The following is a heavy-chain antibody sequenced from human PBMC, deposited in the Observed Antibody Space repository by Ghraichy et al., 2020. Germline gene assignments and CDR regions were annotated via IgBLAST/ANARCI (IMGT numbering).Heavy chain of an antibody. CDR2: IIPIFGTA. V-gene: IGHV1-69*13. Sequence: SVKVSCKASGGTFSSYAISWVRQAPGQGLEWMGGIIPIFGTANYAQKFQGRVTITADESTSTAYMELSSLRSEDTAVYYCARDRGCSSTSCYMREGGSNWFDPWGQGTLVTVSS. D-gene: IGHD2-2*02. CDR3: ARDRGCSSTSCYMREGGSNWFDP. CDR1: GGTFSSYA. J-gene: IGHJ5*02.